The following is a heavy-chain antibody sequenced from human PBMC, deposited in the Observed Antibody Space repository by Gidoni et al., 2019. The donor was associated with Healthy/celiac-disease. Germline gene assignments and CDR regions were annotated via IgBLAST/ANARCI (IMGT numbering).Heavy chain of an antibody. D-gene: IGHD2-2*01. V-gene: IGHV5-51*01. J-gene: IGHJ5*02. Sequence: EVQLVQSGAEVKKTGESLKISCKGSGYSFTSYWIGWVRQMPGKGREWMGIIYPVDSDTRYSPSFQGQVTISADKSISTAYLQWSSLKASDTAMYYCARQGVGYCSSTSCENWFDPWGQGTLVTVSS. CDR1: GYSFTSYW. CDR3: ARQGVGYCSSTSCENWFDP. CDR2: IYPVDSDT.